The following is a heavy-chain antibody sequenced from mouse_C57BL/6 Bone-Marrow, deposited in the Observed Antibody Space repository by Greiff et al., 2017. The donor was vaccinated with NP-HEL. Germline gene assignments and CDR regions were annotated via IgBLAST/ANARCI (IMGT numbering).Heavy chain of an antibody. Sequence: QVQLKESGPGLVKPSQSLFLTCSITGFPITSGYYWIWIRQSPGKPLEWMGYITHSGETFYNPSLQSPISITRETSKNQFFLQLNSVTTEDTAMYYCAGAPYGNPGYAMDYWGQGTSVTVSS. D-gene: IGHD2-1*01. CDR3: AGAPYGNPGYAMDY. V-gene: IGHV12-3*01. CDR1: GFPITSGYY. CDR2: ITHSGET. J-gene: IGHJ4*01.